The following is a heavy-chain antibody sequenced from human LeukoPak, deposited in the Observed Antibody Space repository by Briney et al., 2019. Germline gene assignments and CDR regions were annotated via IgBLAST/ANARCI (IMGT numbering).Heavy chain of an antibody. CDR2: INHSGST. CDR3: TRGAPVGSSREFDY. Sequence: TSETLSLTCADHGGSFSGYYWRWIRQPPGKGLEWIGEINHSGSTNYNPSLKSRVTISVDTSKNQFSLQLNSGTPEDTAVYYCTRGAPVGSSREFDYWGQGTLVTVSS. J-gene: IGHJ4*02. CDR1: GGSFSGYY. D-gene: IGHD5-24*01. V-gene: IGHV4-34*01.